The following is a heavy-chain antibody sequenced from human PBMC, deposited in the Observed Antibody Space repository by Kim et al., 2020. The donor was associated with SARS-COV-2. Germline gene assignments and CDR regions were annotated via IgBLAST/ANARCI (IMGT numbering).Heavy chain of an antibody. Sequence: GGSLRLSCAASGFTFSSYWMSWVRQAPGKGLEWVANIKQDGSEKYYVDSVKGRFTISRDNAKNSLYLQMNSLRAEDTAVYYCARDWSRRGVVNRAFDIWGQGTMVTVSS. V-gene: IGHV3-7*01. D-gene: IGHD3-3*01. CDR2: IKQDGSEK. CDR1: GFTFSSYW. CDR3: ARDWSRRGVVNRAFDI. J-gene: IGHJ3*02.